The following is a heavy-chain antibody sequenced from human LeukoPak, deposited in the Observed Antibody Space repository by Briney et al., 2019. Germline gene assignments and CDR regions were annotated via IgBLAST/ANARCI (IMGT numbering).Heavy chain of an antibody. V-gene: IGHV4-39*07. Sequence: SETLSLTCTVSGGSISSSTYYWGWIRQTTGKGLEWIGTIYYSGSTYYTPSLKSRVTISLDTSKSQFSLKLSSVTAADTAVYYCARDGHGYNTPRYWYFDLWGRGTLVTVSS. CDR1: GGSISSSTYY. D-gene: IGHD5-24*01. CDR2: IYYSGST. CDR3: ARDGHGYNTPRYWYFDL. J-gene: IGHJ2*01.